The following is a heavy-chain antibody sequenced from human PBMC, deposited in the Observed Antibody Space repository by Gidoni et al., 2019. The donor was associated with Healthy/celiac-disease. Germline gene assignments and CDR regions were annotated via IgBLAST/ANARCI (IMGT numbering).Heavy chain of an antibody. CDR2: IIPIFGTA. CDR3: ARDGAVAGYYYYGMDV. Sequence: VKVSCKASGGTFSSYAISWVRQAPGQGLEWMGGIIPIFGTANYAQKFQGRVTITADESTSTAYMELSSLRSEDTAVYYCARDGAVAGYYYYGMDVWGQGTTVTVSS. J-gene: IGHJ6*02. V-gene: IGHV1-69*01. CDR1: GGTFSSYA. D-gene: IGHD6-19*01.